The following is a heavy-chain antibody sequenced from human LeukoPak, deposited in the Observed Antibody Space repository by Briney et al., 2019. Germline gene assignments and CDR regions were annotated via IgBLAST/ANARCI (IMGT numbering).Heavy chain of an antibody. CDR1: GGSIRRADYY. CDR2: IYHSGAT. CDR3: VRGGYSYGTGYHFDY. V-gene: IGHV4-39*07. D-gene: IGHD5-18*01. J-gene: IGHJ4*02. Sequence: SETLSLTCTVSGGSIRRADYYWAWIRQSPGKGLEWIGSIYHSGATYYNPSLKSRVTISLDTSKNQFSLKLSSVTAADAAVYYCVRGGYSYGTGYHFDYWGQGTLVTVSS.